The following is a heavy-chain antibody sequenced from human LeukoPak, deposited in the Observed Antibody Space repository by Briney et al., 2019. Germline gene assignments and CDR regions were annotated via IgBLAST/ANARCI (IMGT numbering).Heavy chain of an antibody. CDR1: SDSINSNFHY. Sequence: SETLSLTCTVSSDSINSNFHYWTWIRQPAGKGLEWIGRISDNGSTTYNPSLVSRSTMTLDTSKNSFSLKVTSVSCADTSVYLAARQPKTLHSPSWGVYDTYYYIDGRGTGTTVTAAS. D-gene: IGHD5/OR15-5a*01. CDR2: ISDNGST. CDR3: ARQPKTLHSPSWGVYDTYYYIDG. J-gene: IGHJ6*03. V-gene: IGHV4-4*07.